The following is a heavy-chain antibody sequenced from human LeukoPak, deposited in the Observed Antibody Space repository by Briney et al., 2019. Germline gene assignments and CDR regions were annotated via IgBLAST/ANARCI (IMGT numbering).Heavy chain of an antibody. D-gene: IGHD5-18*01. CDR3: ARDQGHGYDY. J-gene: IGHJ4*02. V-gene: IGHV4-59*01. Sequence: SETLSLTCTVSGGSISSYYWSWIRQPPGKGLEWIGEINHSGSTNYNPSLKSRVTISVDTSKNQFSLKLSSVTAADTAVYYCARDQGHGYDYWGQGTLVTVSS. CDR1: GGSISSYY. CDR2: INHSGST.